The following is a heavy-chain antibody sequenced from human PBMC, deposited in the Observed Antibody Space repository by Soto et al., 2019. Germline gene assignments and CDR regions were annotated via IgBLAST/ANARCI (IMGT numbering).Heavy chain of an antibody. CDR2: INHSGSI. CDR1: GGSFSGYY. Sequence: QVQLQQWGAGLLKPSETLSLTCAVYGGSFSGYYWTWIRQPPGTGLEWIGEINHSGSINYNPSLKRRVTLSVDTPKNQFSLKLTSLTAADTAVYYCARDKITGLFDYWGQGTLVTVSS. D-gene: IGHD2-8*02. CDR3: ARDKITGLFDY. J-gene: IGHJ4*02. V-gene: IGHV4-34*01.